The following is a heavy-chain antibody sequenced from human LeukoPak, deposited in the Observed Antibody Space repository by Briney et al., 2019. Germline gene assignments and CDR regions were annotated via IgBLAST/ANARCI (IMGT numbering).Heavy chain of an antibody. D-gene: IGHD3-22*01. CDR3: ARDGGYYYDSSGYIDY. Sequence: REASVKVSCKASGYTFTSYYMHWVRQAPGQGLEWMGIINPSGGSTSYAQKFQGRVTMTRDTSTSTVYMELSSLRSEDTAVYHCARDGGYYYDSSGYIDYWGQGTLVTVSS. J-gene: IGHJ4*02. CDR2: INPSGGST. V-gene: IGHV1-46*01. CDR1: GYTFTSYY.